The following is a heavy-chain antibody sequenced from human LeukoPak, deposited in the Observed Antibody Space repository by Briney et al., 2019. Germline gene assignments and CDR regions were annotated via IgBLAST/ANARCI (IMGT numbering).Heavy chain of an antibody. J-gene: IGHJ4*02. CDR1: GFTFSDYY. Sequence: GGSLRLSCAASGFTFSDYYMSWIRQAPGKGLEWVSYISSSGSTYYADSVKGRFTISRDNSKNTLYLQMNSLRAEDTAVYYCAYQPGDYFDYWGQGTLVTVSS. D-gene: IGHD2-2*01. V-gene: IGHV3-11*01. CDR3: AYQPGDYFDY. CDR2: ISSSGST.